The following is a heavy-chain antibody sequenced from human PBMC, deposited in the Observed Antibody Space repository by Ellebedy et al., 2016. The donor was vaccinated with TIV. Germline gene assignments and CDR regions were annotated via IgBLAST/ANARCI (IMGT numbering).Heavy chain of an antibody. CDR1: GYTFTSYG. D-gene: IGHD3-22*01. V-gene: IGHV1-18*01. J-gene: IGHJ4*02. CDR2: ISAYNGNT. Sequence: ASVKVSXXASGYTFTSYGISWVRQAPGQGLEWMGWISAYNGNTNYAQKLQGRVTMTTDTSTSTAYMELRSLRSDDTAVYYCARDLDTGGYYDSSGYYYFDYWGQGTLVTVSS. CDR3: ARDLDTGGYYDSSGYYYFDY.